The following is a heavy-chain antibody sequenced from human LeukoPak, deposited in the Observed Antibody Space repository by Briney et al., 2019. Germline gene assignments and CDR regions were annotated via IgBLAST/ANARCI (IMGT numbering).Heavy chain of an antibody. J-gene: IGHJ4*02. CDR2: NDDGTYT. D-gene: IGHD5-18*01. V-gene: IGHV3-74*01. CDR3: ASFGYSWLRAD. CDR1: GFTFSNYW. Sequence: GGSLRLSCVGSGFTFSNYWMHWVPQAPGKGLVWVARNDDGTYTGHIDSVKGRFTISRDNAKSTLYLQMNSLRAEDTAIYYCASFGYSWLRADWGRGTLVTVSS.